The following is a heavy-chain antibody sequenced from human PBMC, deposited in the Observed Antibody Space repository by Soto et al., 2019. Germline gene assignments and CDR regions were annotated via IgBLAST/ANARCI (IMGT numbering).Heavy chain of an antibody. D-gene: IGHD3-10*01. CDR2: INAGNGNT. CDR1: GYTFTSYA. Sequence: QVQLVQSGAEVKKPGASVKVSCKASGYTFTSYAMHWVRQAPGQRLEWMGWINAGNGNTKYSQKFQGRVTITRDTSASTAYMELSSLRSEDTAVYYCGRGASMVRGVILDAFDIWGQGTMVTVSS. V-gene: IGHV1-3*01. CDR3: GRGASMVRGVILDAFDI. J-gene: IGHJ3*02.